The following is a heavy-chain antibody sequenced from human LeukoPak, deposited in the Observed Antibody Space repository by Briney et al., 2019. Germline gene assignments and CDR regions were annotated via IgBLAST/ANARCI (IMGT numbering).Heavy chain of an antibody. V-gene: IGHV4-31*03. CDR3: ARDLGGGSFDF. CDR2: IYYSGST. CDR1: SGSISSGVYY. Sequence: SETLSLTCTVSSGSISSGVYYWSWIRQHPGKGLEWIGYIYYSGSTYYSPSLKSRLTISVDTSKNQFSLKLSSVTAADTAVYYCARDLGGGSFDFRGQGTLVTVSS. D-gene: IGHD2-15*01. J-gene: IGHJ4*02.